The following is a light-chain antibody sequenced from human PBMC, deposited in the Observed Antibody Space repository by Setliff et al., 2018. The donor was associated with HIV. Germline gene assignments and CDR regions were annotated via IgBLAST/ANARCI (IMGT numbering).Light chain of an antibody. CDR3: SSYTSSSTYV. CDR1: SSDVGSYNH. CDR2: EVS. J-gene: IGLJ1*01. V-gene: IGLV2-18*02. Sequence: QSALTQPPSVSGSPGQSVTISCTGTSSDVGSYNHVSWYQQPPGTVPKLMIYEVSTRPSGVPDRFSGSKSGNTASLTISGLQADDEADYYCSSYTSSSTYVFGTGTKVTVL.